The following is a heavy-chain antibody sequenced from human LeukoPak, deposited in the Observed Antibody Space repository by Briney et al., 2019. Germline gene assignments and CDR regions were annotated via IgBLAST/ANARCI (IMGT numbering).Heavy chain of an antibody. J-gene: IGHJ4*02. CDR2: ISWNSGNI. CDR3: AKDMRQWQTIPDY. V-gene: IGHV3-9*01. Sequence: GGSLRLSCAASRFTFDDYAMHWVRQAPGKGLEWVSGISWNSGNIGYADSVKGRFTISRDNAKNSLYLQMNSLRAEDTALYYRAKDMRQWQTIPDYWGQGTLVTVSS. CDR1: RFTFDDYA. D-gene: IGHD6-19*01.